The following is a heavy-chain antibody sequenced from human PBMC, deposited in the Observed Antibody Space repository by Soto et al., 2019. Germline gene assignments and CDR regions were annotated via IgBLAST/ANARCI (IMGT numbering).Heavy chain of an antibody. V-gene: IGHV4-34*01. Sequence: QVQLQQWGAGLLKPSETLSLTCAVYGGSFSGSYWSWIRQPPGKGLEWIGEINHSGSTNYNPSLKSRVTISVDTSKNQFSLKLSSVTAADTAVYYCARGPYYDILTGYSGVVDYWGQGTLVTVSS. CDR2: INHSGST. J-gene: IGHJ4*02. CDR1: GGSFSGSY. D-gene: IGHD3-9*01. CDR3: ARGPYYDILTGYSGVVDY.